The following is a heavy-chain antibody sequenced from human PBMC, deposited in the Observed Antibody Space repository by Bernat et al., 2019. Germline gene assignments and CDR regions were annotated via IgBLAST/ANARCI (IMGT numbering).Heavy chain of an antibody. J-gene: IGHJ4*02. CDR1: GFTFSSYA. V-gene: IGHV3-23*01. D-gene: IGHD6-19*01. CDR3: ARDSSGWYGNYFDY. Sequence: EVQLLESGGGLVQPGGSLRLSCAASGFTFSSYAMSWVRQAPGKGLEWVSAISGSGGSTYYADSVKGRFTISRDNAKNSLYLQMNSLRAEDTAVYYCARDSSGWYGNYFDYWGQGTLVTVSS. CDR2: ISGSGGST.